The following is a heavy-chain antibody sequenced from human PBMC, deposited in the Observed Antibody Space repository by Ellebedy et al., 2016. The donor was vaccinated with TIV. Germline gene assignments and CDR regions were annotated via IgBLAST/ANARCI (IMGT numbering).Heavy chain of an antibody. CDR2: VWYDGSHK. J-gene: IGHJ4*02. CDR1: GFSFSSHG. D-gene: IGHD6-13*01. V-gene: IGHV3-33*01. CDR3: ARSGGPGTVDY. Sequence: GESLKISCAASGFSFSSHGMHWVRQAPGKGLEWVAVVWYDGSHKYYADSVKGRFTISRDNSKNTLYLQMNSLRAEDTAVYFCARSGGPGTVDYWGQGTLVTVSS.